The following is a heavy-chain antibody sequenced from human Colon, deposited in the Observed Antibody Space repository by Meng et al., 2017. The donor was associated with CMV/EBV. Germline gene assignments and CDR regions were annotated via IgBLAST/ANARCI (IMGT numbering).Heavy chain of an antibody. CDR3: ARTLCGRQLFDL. D-gene: IGHD3-16*01. CDR2: VHYSGTPT. Sequence: GSLRLSCTVSGDSINNYYWSWIRQSPGKGLEWVAYVHYSGTPTNYNPSLKSRVTISVDTSKNQFYLKLNSVTAADTAVYYCARTLCGRQLFDLWGQGTLVTVSS. J-gene: IGHJ4*02. CDR1: GDSINNYY. V-gene: IGHV4-59*01.